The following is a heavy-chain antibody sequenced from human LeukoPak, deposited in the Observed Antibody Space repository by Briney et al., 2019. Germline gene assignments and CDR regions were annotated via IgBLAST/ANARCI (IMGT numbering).Heavy chain of an antibody. CDR1: GGSFSGFY. Sequence: PSETLSLTCAVYGGSFSGFYWSWIRQPPGKGLEWIGVINHSGSANYNPSLKSRVTISVDTSKNQFSLKLTSVTAADTGVYYCASRDFWSGYYKGIDYWGQGALVTVSS. J-gene: IGHJ4*02. D-gene: IGHD3-3*01. CDR2: INHSGSA. V-gene: IGHV4-34*01. CDR3: ASRDFWSGYYKGIDY.